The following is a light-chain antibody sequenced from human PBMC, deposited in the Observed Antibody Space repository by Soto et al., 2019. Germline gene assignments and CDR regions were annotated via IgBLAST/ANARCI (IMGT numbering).Light chain of an antibody. CDR3: QQANSFPLS. CDR1: QSISNS. CDR2: AAS. Sequence: DIQMTQSPSSLSASVGDRVTITCRASQSISNSLNWYQQKPGNAPKVLIYAASNLQSGVPSKFSGSGSGTDFTLTIDSLQPEDFATYYCQQANSFPLSFGQGTRLEIK. V-gene: IGKV1-39*01. J-gene: IGKJ5*01.